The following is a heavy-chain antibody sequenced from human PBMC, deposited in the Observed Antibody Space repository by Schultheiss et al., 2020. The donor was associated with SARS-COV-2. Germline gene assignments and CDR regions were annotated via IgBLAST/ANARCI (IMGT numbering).Heavy chain of an antibody. Sequence: ASVKVSCKASGYTFNSYGISWVRQAPGQGLEWMGWISAYNGNTNYAQKLQGRVTMTTDTSTSTAYMELRSLRSDDTAVYYCARAGYCSGGSCYGGYYYYYGMDVWGQGTTVTVSS. V-gene: IGHV1-18*01. D-gene: IGHD2-15*01. J-gene: IGHJ6*02. CDR2: ISAYNGNT. CDR1: GYTFNSYG. CDR3: ARAGYCSGGSCYGGYYYYYGMDV.